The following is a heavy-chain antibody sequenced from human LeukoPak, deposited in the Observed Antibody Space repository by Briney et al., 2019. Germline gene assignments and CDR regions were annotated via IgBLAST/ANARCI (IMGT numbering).Heavy chain of an antibody. J-gene: IGHJ6*02. Sequence: VASVKVSRKASGYTFTSYDINWVRQATGQGLEWMGWMNPNSGNTGYAQKFQGRVTMTRNTSISTAYMELSSLRSEDTAVYYCARHLWFGELKLFYGMDVWGQGTTVTVSS. CDR2: MNPNSGNT. CDR3: ARHLWFGELKLFYGMDV. V-gene: IGHV1-8*01. CDR1: GYTFTSYD. D-gene: IGHD3-10*01.